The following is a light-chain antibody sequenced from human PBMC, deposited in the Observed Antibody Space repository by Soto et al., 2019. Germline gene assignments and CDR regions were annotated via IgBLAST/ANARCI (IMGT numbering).Light chain of an antibody. V-gene: IGKV3-15*01. J-gene: IGKJ5*01. CDR3: QQYDNWPPIT. CDR2: DAS. CDR1: QSVSSY. Sequence: EIVLTQSPATLSLSPGQRATLSCRASQSVSSYLAWYQQKPGQAPRLLIYDASTRASGIPARVSGSGSGTEFTLTISSLQSEDFAVYYCQQYDNWPPITFGQGTRLEI.